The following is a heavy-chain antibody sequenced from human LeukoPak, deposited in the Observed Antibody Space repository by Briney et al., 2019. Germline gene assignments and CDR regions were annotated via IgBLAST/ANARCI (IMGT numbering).Heavy chain of an antibody. CDR1: GGSISSYY. CDR3: ARARDRGYYDYVWGSDRPTQPYFDY. Sequence: SETLSLTCTVSGGSISSYYWSWIRQPPGKGLEWIGYIYYSGSTNYNPSLKSRVTISVDTSKNQFSLKLSSVTAADTAVYYCARARDRGYYDYVWGSDRPTQPYFDYWGQGTLVTVSS. J-gene: IGHJ4*02. CDR2: IYYSGST. V-gene: IGHV4-59*01. D-gene: IGHD3-16*02.